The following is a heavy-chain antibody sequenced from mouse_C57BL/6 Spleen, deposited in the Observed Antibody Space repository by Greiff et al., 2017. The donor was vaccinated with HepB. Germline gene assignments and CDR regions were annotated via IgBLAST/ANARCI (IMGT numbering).Heavy chain of an antibody. V-gene: IGHV2-2*01. CDR2: IWRGGST. Sequence: VKLPESGPGLVQPSQSLSITCTVSGFSLTSYGVHWVRQSPGKGLEWLGVIWRGGSTDYNAAFISRLSISKDNSKSQVFFKMNSLQADDTAIYYCASMVTTAYWYFDVWGTGTTVTVSS. CDR3: ASMVTTAYWYFDV. D-gene: IGHD2-2*01. CDR1: GFSLTSYG. J-gene: IGHJ1*03.